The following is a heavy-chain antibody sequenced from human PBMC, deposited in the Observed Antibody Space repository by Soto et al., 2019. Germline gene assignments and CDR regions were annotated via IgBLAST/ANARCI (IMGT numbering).Heavy chain of an antibody. V-gene: IGHV3-33*01. CDR2: IWYDGSNK. D-gene: IGHD3-10*01. CDR1: GFTFSSYG. J-gene: IGHJ6*02. Sequence: QVQLVESGGGVVQPGRSLRLSCAASGFTFSSYGMHWVRQAPGKGLEWVAVIWYDGSNKYYADSVKGRFTISRDNSKNTLYLQMNSLRAEDTAVYYCASDTTRAMLRIYYGMDVWGQGTTVTVSS. CDR3: ASDTTRAMLRIYYGMDV.